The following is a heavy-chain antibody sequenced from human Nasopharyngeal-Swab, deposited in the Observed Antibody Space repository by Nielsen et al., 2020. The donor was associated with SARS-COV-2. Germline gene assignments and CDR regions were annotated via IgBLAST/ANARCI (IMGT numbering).Heavy chain of an antibody. CDR2: ISYDGSNK. CDR1: RFTFSSYA. Sequence: GESLKISCAASRFTFSSYAMHWVRQAPGKGLEWVAVISYDGSNKYYADSVKGRFTISRDNSKNTLYLQMNSLRAEDTAVYYCARDESPRLRWLDYWGQGTLVTVSS. J-gene: IGHJ4*02. V-gene: IGHV3-30*04. CDR3: ARDESPRLRWLDY. D-gene: IGHD4-23*01.